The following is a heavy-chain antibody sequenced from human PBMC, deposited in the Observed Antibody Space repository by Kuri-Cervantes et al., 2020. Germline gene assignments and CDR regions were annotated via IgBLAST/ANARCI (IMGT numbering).Heavy chain of an antibody. J-gene: IGHJ4*02. CDR2: ISYDGSNK. Sequence: GESLKISCAASGFTFSSYGMRWVRQAPGEGLEWVAVISYDGSNKYYADSVKGRFTISRDNSKNTLYLQMNSLRAEDTAVYYCAKVGSGYYFDYWGQGTLVTVSS. D-gene: IGHD3-22*01. CDR1: GFTFSSYG. CDR3: AKVGSGYYFDY. V-gene: IGHV3-30*18.